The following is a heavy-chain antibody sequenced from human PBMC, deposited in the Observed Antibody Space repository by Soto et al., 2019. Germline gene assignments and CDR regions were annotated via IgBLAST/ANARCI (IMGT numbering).Heavy chain of an antibody. J-gene: IGHJ3*02. D-gene: IGHD6-6*01. CDR2: ISSSSSYI. V-gene: IGHV3-21*01. CDR3: ARALSIAARDAFDI. CDR1: GFTFSSYS. Sequence: GGSLRLSCAASGFTFSSYSMNWVRQAPGKGLEWVSSISSSSSYIYYADSVKGRFTISRDNAKNSLYLQMNSLRAEDTAVYYCARALSIAARDAFDIWGQGTMVTVSS.